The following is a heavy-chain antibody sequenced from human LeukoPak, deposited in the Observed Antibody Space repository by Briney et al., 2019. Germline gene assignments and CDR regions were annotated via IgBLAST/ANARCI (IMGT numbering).Heavy chain of an antibody. D-gene: IGHD2-15*01. CDR1: GFTFSSYA. J-gene: IGHJ6*02. CDR3: ANLFVVVVAATSYSMDV. V-gene: IGHV3-30*04. CDR2: ISYDGSNK. Sequence: GGSLRLSCAASGFTFSSYAMHWVRQAPGKGLEWVAVISYDGSNKYYADSVKGRFTISRDNSKNTLYLQMNSLRAEDTAVYYCANLFVVVVAATSYSMDVWGQGTTVTVSS.